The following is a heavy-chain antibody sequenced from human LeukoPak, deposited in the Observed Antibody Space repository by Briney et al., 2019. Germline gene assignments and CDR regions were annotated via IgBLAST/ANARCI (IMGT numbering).Heavy chain of an antibody. Sequence: SETLSLTCTVSGGSISSYYWSWIRQPAGKGLEWIGRIYTSGSTNYNPSLKSRVTMSVDTSKNQFSLKLGSVTAADTAVYYCARDPGGYDSSGYYYEENYFDYWGQGTLVTVSS. CDR1: GGSISSYY. CDR3: ARDPGGYDSSGYYYEENYFDY. V-gene: IGHV4-4*07. D-gene: IGHD3-22*01. J-gene: IGHJ4*02. CDR2: IYTSGST.